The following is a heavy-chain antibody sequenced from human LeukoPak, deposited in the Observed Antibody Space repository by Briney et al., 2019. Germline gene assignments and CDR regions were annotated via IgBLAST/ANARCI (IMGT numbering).Heavy chain of an antibody. CDR3: ANVLGYCSSTSCYTY. J-gene: IGHJ4*02. CDR2: ISYDGSNK. V-gene: IGHV3-30*18. D-gene: IGHD2-2*02. Sequence: PGGSLRLSCAASGFTFSSYGMHWVRQAPGKGLEWVAVISYDGSNKYYADSVKGRFTISRDNSKNTLYLQMNSLRAEDTAVYYCANVLGYCSSTSCYTYWGQGTLVTVSS. CDR1: GFTFSSYG.